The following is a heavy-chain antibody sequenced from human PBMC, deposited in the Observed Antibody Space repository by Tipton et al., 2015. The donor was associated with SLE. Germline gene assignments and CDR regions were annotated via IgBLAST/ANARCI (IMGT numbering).Heavy chain of an antibody. D-gene: IGHD3-22*01. Sequence: SLRLSCAASGFTFHDYAMHWVRQAPGKGLEWVSGLSWNSGTKGYADSVKGRFTISRDNAKNSLYLQMNSLRAEDTAVYYCARESTMTTLAFDIWGQGTMVSVSA. V-gene: IGHV3-9*01. CDR1: GFTFHDYA. CDR3: ARESTMTTLAFDI. CDR2: LSWNSGTK. J-gene: IGHJ3*02.